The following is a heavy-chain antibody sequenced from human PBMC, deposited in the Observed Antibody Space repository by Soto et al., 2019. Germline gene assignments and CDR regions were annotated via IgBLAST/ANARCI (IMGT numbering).Heavy chain of an antibody. CDR2: INHSGST. CDR3: ARGLGYCSSTSCYNNWFDP. V-gene: IGHV4-34*01. CDR1: GGSFSGYY. Sequence: SETLSLTCAVSGGSFSGYYWSWIRQPPGKGLEWIGEINHSGSTNYNPSLKSRVTISVDTSKNQFSLKLSSVTAADTAVYYCARGLGYCSSTSCYNNWFDPWGQGTLVTVSS. D-gene: IGHD2-2*01. J-gene: IGHJ5*02.